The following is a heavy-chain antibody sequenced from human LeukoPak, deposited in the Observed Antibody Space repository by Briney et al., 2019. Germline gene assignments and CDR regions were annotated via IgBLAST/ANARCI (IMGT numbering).Heavy chain of an antibody. V-gene: IGHV3-7*01. CDR2: IKQDGSEV. CDR1: GFTFSGYW. J-gene: IGHJ4*02. CDR3: ARDKAVGPTLLDY. D-gene: IGHD1-26*01. Sequence: PGGSLRLSCAASGFTFSGYWMSWVRQAPGKGPEWVANIKQDGSEVYYVDPVKGRFTISRDNAKNSLYLQMNSLRAEDTAVYYCARDKAVGPTLLDYGGQGTLVTVSS.